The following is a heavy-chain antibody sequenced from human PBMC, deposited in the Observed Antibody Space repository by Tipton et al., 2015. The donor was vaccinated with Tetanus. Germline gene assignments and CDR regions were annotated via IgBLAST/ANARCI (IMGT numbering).Heavy chain of an antibody. D-gene: IGHD2-21*02. CDR1: GGSFSGYY. CDR2: INHSGST. CDR3: ARVNSGVTAPSCWFDY. V-gene: IGHV4-34*01. J-gene: IGHJ4*02. Sequence: TLSLTCAVYGGSFSGYYWSWIRQPPGKGLEWIGEINHSGSTNYNPSLKSRVTISVDTSKNKFSLKLSSVTAADTAVCYCARVNSGVTAPSCWFDYWGQGTLVTVSS.